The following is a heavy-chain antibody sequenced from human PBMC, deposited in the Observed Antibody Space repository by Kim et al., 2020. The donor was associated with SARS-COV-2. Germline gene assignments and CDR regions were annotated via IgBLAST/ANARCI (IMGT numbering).Heavy chain of an antibody. J-gene: IGHJ6*02. CDR3: ARGMVVNGYYGLDV. V-gene: IGHV4-34*01. D-gene: IGHD3-22*01. Sequence: STPSLKSRVTMSVDTSKNQFSLNLGSVTAADTAVFYCARGMVVNGYYGLDVWGQGTTVTVSS.